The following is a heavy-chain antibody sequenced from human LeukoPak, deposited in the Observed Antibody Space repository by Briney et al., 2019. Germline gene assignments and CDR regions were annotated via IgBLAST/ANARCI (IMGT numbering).Heavy chain of an antibody. V-gene: IGHV1-18*01. J-gene: IGHJ4*02. Sequence: ASVKVSCKASGYTFTSYGISWVRQAPGQGLEWMGWISAYNGNTNYAQKLQGRVTMTTDTSTSTAYMELRSLRSDDTAVYYCARAPVPWGSYRWTNYFDYWGQGTLVTVSS. CDR2: ISAYNGNT. CDR1: GYTFTSYG. CDR3: ARAPVPWGSYRWTNYFDY. D-gene: IGHD3-16*02.